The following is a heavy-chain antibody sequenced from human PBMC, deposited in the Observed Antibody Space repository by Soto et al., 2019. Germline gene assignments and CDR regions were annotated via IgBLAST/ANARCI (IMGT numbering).Heavy chain of an antibody. CDR2: ISSSSSYI. Sequence: EVQLVESGGGLVKPGGSLRLSCAASGFTFSSYSMNWVRQAPGKGLEWVSSISSSSSYIYYAASVKGRVTISRDNAKNTLYLQMNSLRAEDTAVYYCARDGVVRFSYGMDVWGQGTTVTVSS. V-gene: IGHV3-21*01. J-gene: IGHJ6*02. CDR3: ARDGVVRFSYGMDV. D-gene: IGHD3-10*01. CDR1: GFTFSSYS.